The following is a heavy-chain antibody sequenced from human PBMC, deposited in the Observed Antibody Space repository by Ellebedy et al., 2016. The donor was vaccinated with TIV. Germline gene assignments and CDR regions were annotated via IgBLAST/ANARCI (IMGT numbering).Heavy chain of an antibody. CDR3: ARAGGYYSVDY. Sequence: PGGSLRLSCAVSGFTVSGNYISWVRQAPGKGMEWVAVIYTGGNTYYADSVKGRFTISRDISKNTVYLQMNSLRVEDTAVYHCARAGGYYSVDYWGQGTLVTVSS. V-gene: IGHV3-53*01. J-gene: IGHJ4*02. D-gene: IGHD2-15*01. CDR1: GFTVSGNY. CDR2: IYTGGNT.